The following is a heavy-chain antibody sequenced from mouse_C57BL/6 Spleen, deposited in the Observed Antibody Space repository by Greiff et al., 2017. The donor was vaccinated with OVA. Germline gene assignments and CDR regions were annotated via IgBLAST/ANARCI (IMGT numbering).Heavy chain of an antibody. J-gene: IGHJ2*01. Sequence: VQLQQSGAELARPGASVKLSCTASGYTFTSYGISWVKQRTGQGLEWIGEIYPRSGNTYYNEKFKGKATLTADKSSSTAYMELRSLTSEDSAVYFCARGGDGSSYFDYWGQGTTLTVSS. V-gene: IGHV1-81*01. D-gene: IGHD1-1*01. CDR2: IYPRSGNT. CDR1: GYTFTSYG. CDR3: ARGGDGSSYFDY.